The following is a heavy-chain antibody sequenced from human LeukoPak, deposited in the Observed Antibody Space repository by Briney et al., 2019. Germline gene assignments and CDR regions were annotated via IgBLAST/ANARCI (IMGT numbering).Heavy chain of an antibody. V-gene: IGHV3-30-3*01. J-gene: IGHJ4*02. CDR3: AREACPYRLCYYDSSGYSLNYYFDY. Sequence: GGSLRLSCAASGFTFSSYAMHWVRQAPGKGLGWVAVVSYDGTNKYYADSVKGRFTISRDNSKNTLYLQMNSLRAEDTAVYYCAREACPYRLCYYDSSGYSLNYYFDYWGQGTLVTVSS. CDR1: GFTFSSYA. CDR2: VSYDGTNK. D-gene: IGHD3-22*01.